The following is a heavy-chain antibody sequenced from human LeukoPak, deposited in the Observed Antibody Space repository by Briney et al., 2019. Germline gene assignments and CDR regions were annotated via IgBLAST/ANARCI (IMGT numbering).Heavy chain of an antibody. CDR2: IYYSGST. Sequence: SETLSLTCAVSGGSISSYYWSWIRQPPGKGLEWIGYIYYSGSTNYNPSLKSRVTISVDTSKNQFSLKLSSVTAADTAVYYCARVEPAAATHDYWGQGTLVTVSS. J-gene: IGHJ4*02. D-gene: IGHD6-13*01. CDR1: GGSISSYY. CDR3: ARVEPAAATHDY. V-gene: IGHV4-59*01.